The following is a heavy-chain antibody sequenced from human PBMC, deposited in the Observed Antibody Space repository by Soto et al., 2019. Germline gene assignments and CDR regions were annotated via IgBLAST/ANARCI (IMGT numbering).Heavy chain of an antibody. CDR3: ARSQGSSTSLEINYSSYYGMDV. D-gene: IGHD2-2*01. V-gene: IGHV1-69*01. CDR1: GGTFSSYA. Sequence: QVQLVQSGAEVKKPGSSVKVSCKASGGTFSSYAISWVRQAPGQGLEWMGGIIPISDTTNYAQKFQGRVTITADESTSTAYMELSSLRSEDTAVYYCARSQGSSTSLEINYSSYYGMDVWGKGTTVTVSS. J-gene: IGHJ6*04. CDR2: IIPISDTT.